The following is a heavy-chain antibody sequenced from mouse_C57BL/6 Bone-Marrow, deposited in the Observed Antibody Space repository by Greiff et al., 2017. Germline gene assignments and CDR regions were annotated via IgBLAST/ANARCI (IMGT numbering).Heavy chain of an antibody. CDR3: ARNPPFYYGSAWFAY. J-gene: IGHJ3*01. V-gene: IGHV1-19*01. D-gene: IGHD1-1*01. CDR2: INPYNGGT. CDR1: GYTFTDYY. Sequence: VQLQESGPVLVKPGASVTMSCQASGYTFTDYYLNLVKQSHGKGLEWLGVINPYNGGTRYNQKFTGKATVTVDKSSSTAYMELNSLTSEDSAVYYCARNPPFYYGSAWFAYWGQGTLVTVSA.